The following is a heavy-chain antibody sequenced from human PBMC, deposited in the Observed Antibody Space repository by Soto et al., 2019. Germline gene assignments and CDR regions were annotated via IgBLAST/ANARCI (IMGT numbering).Heavy chain of an antibody. V-gene: IGHV1-46*01. J-gene: IGHJ5*02. Sequence: ASVKVSCKASGYTFTSYYMHWVRQAPGQGLEWMGIINPSGGSTSYAQKFQGRVTMTRDTSTSTVYMELSSLRSEDTAVYYCARAGTTIFGVVTWFDPWGQGTLVTVSS. D-gene: IGHD3-3*01. CDR1: GYTFTSYY. CDR3: ARAGTTIFGVVTWFDP. CDR2: INPSGGST.